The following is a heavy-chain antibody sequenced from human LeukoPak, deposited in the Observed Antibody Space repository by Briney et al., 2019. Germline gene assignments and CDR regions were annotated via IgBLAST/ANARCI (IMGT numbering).Heavy chain of an antibody. CDR1: GFTFSSYS. CDR2: ISVSGHRT. J-gene: IGHJ3*02. CDR3: ARDSRTMIVGLGGAFDI. Sequence: GGSLRLSCAASGFTFSSYSMSWVRQAPGKGLEWISGISVSGHRTYHAASVKGRFTISRDNSNNMVYLQMNSLRAEDTAVYYCARDSRTMIVGLGGAFDIWGQGTMVTVSS. D-gene: IGHD3-22*01. V-gene: IGHV3-23*01.